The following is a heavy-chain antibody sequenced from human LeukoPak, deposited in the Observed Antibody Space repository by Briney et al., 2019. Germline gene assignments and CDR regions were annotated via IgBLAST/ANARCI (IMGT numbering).Heavy chain of an antibody. Sequence: GESLKISCKGSGYSFSNYWIAWVRQMPGKGLEWMGIIYPGDSDTRYSPSFHGQVTISADRSISTASLQWSSQKASDTAMYYCARRSGSFQGDYNFDFWGQGTLVTVSS. CDR1: GYSFSNYW. CDR2: IYPGDSDT. CDR3: ARRSGSFQGDYNFDF. V-gene: IGHV5-51*01. J-gene: IGHJ4*02. D-gene: IGHD1-26*01.